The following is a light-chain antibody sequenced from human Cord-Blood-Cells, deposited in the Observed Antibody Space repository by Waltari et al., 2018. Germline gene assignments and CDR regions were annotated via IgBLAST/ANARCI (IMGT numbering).Light chain of an antibody. J-gene: IGLJ2*01. CDR2: EVS. CDR3: SSYTSSSTLV. V-gene: IGLV2-14*01. Sequence: QSALTQPASVSGSPGQSITIYCTGTSSDVGGYNYVSWYQQHPGKAPKLMIYEVSNRPAGFSNRFSCSKSGNTASLTISGLQAEDEADYYCSSYTSSSTLVFGGGTKLTVL. CDR1: SSDVGGYNY.